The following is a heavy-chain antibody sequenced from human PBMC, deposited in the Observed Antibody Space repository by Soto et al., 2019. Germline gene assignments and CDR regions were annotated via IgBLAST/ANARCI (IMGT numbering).Heavy chain of an antibody. V-gene: IGHV3-9*01. CDR2: ISWNSGSI. Sequence: EVQLVESGGGLVQPGRSLRLSCAASGFTFDDYAMHWVRQAPGKGLEWVSGISWNSGSIGYADSVKGRFTSSRDNAKNSLYLQMNSLRAEDTALYYCAKESGSFDIWGQGTMVTVSS. J-gene: IGHJ3*02. D-gene: IGHD1-26*01. CDR1: GFTFDDYA. CDR3: AKESGSFDI.